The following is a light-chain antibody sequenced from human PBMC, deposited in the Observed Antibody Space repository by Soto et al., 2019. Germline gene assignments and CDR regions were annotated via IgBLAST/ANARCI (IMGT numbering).Light chain of an antibody. CDR3: QQFGSAPPYT. CDR2: AAS. V-gene: IGKV3-20*01. Sequence: EIVLTQSPGTLSLSPGERATLSCRASQRVSSSYLAWYQQKPGQAPRLLIYAASSRATGIPDRFSGSGSGTDFTLTISRLEPEDVAVYYCQQFGSAPPYTFGQGTKLEIK. CDR1: QRVSSSY. J-gene: IGKJ2*01.